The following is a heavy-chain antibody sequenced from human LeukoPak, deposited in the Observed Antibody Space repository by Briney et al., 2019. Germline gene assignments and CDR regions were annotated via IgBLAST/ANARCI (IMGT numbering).Heavy chain of an antibody. D-gene: IGHD6-19*01. J-gene: IGHJ4*02. Sequence: GGSLRLSCAASGFTFSSYSMNWGRQAPGKGLKWVSSISSISSYIYYADSVKGRFTISRDNAKNSLYLQMNSLRAEDTAVYYCARDLLKAVAGRGVRDYWGQGTLVTVSS. CDR2: ISSISSYI. CDR3: ARDLLKAVAGRGVRDY. CDR1: GFTFSSYS. V-gene: IGHV3-21*01.